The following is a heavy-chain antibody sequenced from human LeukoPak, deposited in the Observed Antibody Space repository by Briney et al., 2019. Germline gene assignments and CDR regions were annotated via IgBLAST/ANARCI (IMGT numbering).Heavy chain of an antibody. CDR2: IIPIFGTA. D-gene: IGHD2-2*01. V-gene: IGHV1-69*13. J-gene: IGHJ4*02. CDR1: GGTFSSYA. CDR3: ARAKGYCSSTSHCYYFDY. Sequence: ASVKVSCKASGGTFSSYAISWVRQAPGQGLEWMGGIIPIFGTANYAQKFQGRVTITADESTSTAYMELSSLRSEDTAVHDCARAKGYCSSTSHCYYFDYWGQGTLVTVSS.